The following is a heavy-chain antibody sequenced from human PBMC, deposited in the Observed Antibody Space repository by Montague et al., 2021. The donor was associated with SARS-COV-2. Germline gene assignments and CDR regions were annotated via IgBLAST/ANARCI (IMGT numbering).Heavy chain of an antibody. CDR3: ARDYDILTGYYNNWFDP. CDR1: GFTFSSYS. CDR2: ISSSRSYI. Sequence: SLRLSCAASGFTFSSYSMNWVRQAPGKGLEWVSSISSSRSYIYYADSVKGRFTISRDNAKNSLYLQMNSLRAEDTAVYYCARDYDILTGYYNNWFDPWGQGTLVTVSS. J-gene: IGHJ5*02. D-gene: IGHD3-9*01. V-gene: IGHV3-21*01.